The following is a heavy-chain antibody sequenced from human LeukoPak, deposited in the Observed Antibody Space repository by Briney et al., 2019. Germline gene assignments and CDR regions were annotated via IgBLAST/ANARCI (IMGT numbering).Heavy chain of an antibody. D-gene: IGHD3-22*01. J-gene: IGHJ4*02. CDR3: AKETYYYDSSGYYSN. CDR2: ISGSGGST. Sequence: GGSLRLSCAASGFTFSSYAMSWIRQAPGKGLEWVSAISGSGGSTYYADSVKGRFTISRDNSKNTLYLQMNSLRAEDTAVYYCAKETYYYDSSGYYSNWGQGTLVTVSS. V-gene: IGHV3-23*01. CDR1: GFTFSSYA.